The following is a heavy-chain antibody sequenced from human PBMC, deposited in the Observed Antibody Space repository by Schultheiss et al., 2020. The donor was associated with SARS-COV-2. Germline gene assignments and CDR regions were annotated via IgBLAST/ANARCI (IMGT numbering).Heavy chain of an antibody. CDR3: ARDSHHYYGSGSYYSYYYYYGMDV. CDR1: GFTFSSYA. J-gene: IGHJ6*02. CDR2: ISYDGSNK. Sequence: GGSLRLSCAASGFTFSSYAMHWVRQAPGKGLEWVAVISYDGSNKYYADSVKGRFTISRDNSKNTLYLQMNSLRAEDTAVYYCARDSHHYYGSGSYYSYYYYYGMDVWGQGTTVTVSS. D-gene: IGHD3-10*01. V-gene: IGHV3-30-3*01.